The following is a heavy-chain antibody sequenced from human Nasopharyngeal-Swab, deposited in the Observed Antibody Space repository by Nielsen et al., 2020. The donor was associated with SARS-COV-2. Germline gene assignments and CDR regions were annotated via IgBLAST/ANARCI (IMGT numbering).Heavy chain of an antibody. J-gene: IGHJ6*02. CDR3: ARDGLDYDFWSAYFMDV. CDR2: ISSSSYI. V-gene: IGHV3-21*01. D-gene: IGHD3-3*01. Sequence: GESLKISCAASGFTFTNYNFNWVRQAPGKGLEWVSSISSSSYIYYTDSVKGRFTISRDNAKNSLYLQMNSLRAEDTAVYYCARDGLDYDFWSAYFMDVWGQGTTVTVSS. CDR1: GFTFTNYN.